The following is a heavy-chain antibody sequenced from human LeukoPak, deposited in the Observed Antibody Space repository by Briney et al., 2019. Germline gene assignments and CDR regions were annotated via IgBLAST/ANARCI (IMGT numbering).Heavy chain of an antibody. J-gene: IGHJ4*02. D-gene: IGHD5-24*01. CDR3: ARDGRDGCNLIHFDY. V-gene: IGHV3-33*01. CDR1: GFTLSSYA. Sequence: GGSLRLSCAASGFTLSSYAMHWVRQAPGKGLEWVAIIWYDGSKKYYADSVKGRFTISRDSSKNTLYLQMNSLRAEDTAVYYCARDGRDGCNLIHFDYWGQGTLVTVSS. CDR2: IWYDGSKK.